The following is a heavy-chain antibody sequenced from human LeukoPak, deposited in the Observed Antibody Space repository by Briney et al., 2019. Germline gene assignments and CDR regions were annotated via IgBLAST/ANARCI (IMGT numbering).Heavy chain of an antibody. CDR1: GGSTSSYY. Sequence: SETLSLTCTVSGGSTSSYYWSWIRQPAGRGLEWIGRIYTSGSTNYNPSLKSRVTMSVDTSKNQFSLKLSSVTAADTAVYYCAGNIPKAGLRFLALDYWGQGTLVTVSS. CDR3: AGNIPKAGLRFLALDY. D-gene: IGHD3-3*01. J-gene: IGHJ4*02. V-gene: IGHV4-4*07. CDR2: IYTSGST.